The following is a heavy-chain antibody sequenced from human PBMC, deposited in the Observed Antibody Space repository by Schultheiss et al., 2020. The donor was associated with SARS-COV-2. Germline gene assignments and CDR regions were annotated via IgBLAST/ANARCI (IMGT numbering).Heavy chain of an antibody. Sequence: SLKISCAASGFTFDDYAMHWVRQAPGKGLEWVSGISWNSGSIGYADSVKGRFIISRDNAKKSVYLQMNSLRPEDTALYYCARAPMDNNSWTSDYWGQGTLVTVSS. CDR2: ISWNSGSI. V-gene: IGHV3-9*01. CDR1: GFTFDDYA. J-gene: IGHJ4*02. CDR3: ARAPMDNNSWTSDY. D-gene: IGHD6-13*01.